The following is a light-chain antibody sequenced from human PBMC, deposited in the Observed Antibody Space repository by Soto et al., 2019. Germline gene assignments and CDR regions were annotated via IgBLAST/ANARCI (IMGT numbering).Light chain of an antibody. CDR2: DAS. CDR3: QHYDSLPIT. J-gene: IGKJ5*01. CDR1: QSVSSY. Sequence: EIVLTQSPGTLALSPGERATLSCRASQSVSSYLAWYQQKPGQAPRLLIYDASNRATGIPDRFSGSGSGTDFTLTISRLEPEDFAVFYCQHYDSLPITFGQGTRLEIK. V-gene: IGKV3-20*01.